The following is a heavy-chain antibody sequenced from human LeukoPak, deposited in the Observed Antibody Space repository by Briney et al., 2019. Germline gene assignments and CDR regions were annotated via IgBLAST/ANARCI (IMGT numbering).Heavy chain of an antibody. Sequence: ASVKVSCKASGYTFTSYYLHWVRQAPGQGLEWMGIINPSAGSTSYAQKFQGRVTLTRDMSTSTVYMEVSSLRSEDTAVYYCAIDLRFGELSFLPFDYWGQGTLVTVSS. CDR3: AIDLRFGELSFLPFDY. J-gene: IGHJ4*02. V-gene: IGHV1-46*01. D-gene: IGHD3-10*01. CDR1: GYTFTSYY. CDR2: INPSAGST.